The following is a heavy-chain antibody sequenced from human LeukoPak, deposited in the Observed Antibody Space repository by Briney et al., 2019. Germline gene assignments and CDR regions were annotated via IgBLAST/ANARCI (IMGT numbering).Heavy chain of an antibody. J-gene: IGHJ5*02. CDR2: ISACNGNT. Sequence: ASVKVSCKASGYTFTSYGISWVRQAPGQGLEWMGWISACNGNTNYAQKLQGRVTMTTDTSTSTAYMELRSLRSDDTAVYYCARAYSSSWYSRWFDPWGQGTLVTVSS. CDR1: GYTFTSYG. CDR3: ARAYSSSWYSRWFDP. V-gene: IGHV1-18*01. D-gene: IGHD6-13*01.